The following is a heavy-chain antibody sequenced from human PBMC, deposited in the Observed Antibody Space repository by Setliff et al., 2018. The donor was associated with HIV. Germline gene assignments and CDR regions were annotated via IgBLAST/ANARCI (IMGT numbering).Heavy chain of an antibody. V-gene: IGHV4-34*01. J-gene: IGHJ6*03. D-gene: IGHD4-17*01. CDR1: GESFSGYY. CDR3: ARINPFGDYQDSYFYYMDV. Sequence: SETLSLTCVVYGESFSGYYWSWIRQPPGKGLEWIGEIDHGGKANYNPSLESRVTMSVDTSVNQFSLNLTSVTAADTAVYYCARINPFGDYQDSYFYYMDVWGKGTTVTVSS. CDR2: IDHGGKA.